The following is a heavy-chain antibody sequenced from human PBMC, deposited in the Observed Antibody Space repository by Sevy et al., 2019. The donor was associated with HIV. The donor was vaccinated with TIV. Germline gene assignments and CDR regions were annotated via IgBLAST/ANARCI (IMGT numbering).Heavy chain of an antibody. CDR1: GFTFSSYE. J-gene: IGHJ4*02. CDR2: ITLSGSTR. V-gene: IGHV3-48*03. CDR3: ARDRQGITVAATAIDY. Sequence: GGSLRLSCTASGFTFSSYEMNWVRQAPGKGLEWVSYITLSGSTRYYADSVKGRFTISRDNAKNSRYLQMNSLRAEDTAVYSCARDRQGITVAATAIDYWGQGTLVTVSS. D-gene: IGHD6-19*01.